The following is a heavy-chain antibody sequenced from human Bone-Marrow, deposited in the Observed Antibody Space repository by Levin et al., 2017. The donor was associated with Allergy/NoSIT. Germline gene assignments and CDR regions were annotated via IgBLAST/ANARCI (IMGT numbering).Heavy chain of an antibody. V-gene: IGHV3-7*01. CDR3: ARYGEYVSYYGMDV. Sequence: ASVKVSCAASGFTFSRYWMSWVRQAPGKGLEWVANIKPDGSDKDSVDSVKGRFTISRDNAKNLLYLQMNSLRAEDTAIYYCARYGEYVSYYGMDVWGQGTTVNVSS. CDR2: IKPDGSDK. D-gene: IGHD4-17*01. CDR1: GFTFSRYW. J-gene: IGHJ6*02.